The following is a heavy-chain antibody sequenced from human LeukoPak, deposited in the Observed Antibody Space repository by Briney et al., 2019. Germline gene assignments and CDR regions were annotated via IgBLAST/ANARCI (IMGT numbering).Heavy chain of an antibody. J-gene: IGHJ6*02. V-gene: IGHV1-18*01. Sequence: ASVKVSCMASGYTFTSYGISWVRQAPGQGREWVGWISAYNGDTNHAQKFQGRVTMTTDATTSTAYMELRSLRSDDTAVYYCVRDRSLVVREPIISSRRYYYHYGLDVWGQGTTVSFAS. CDR1: GYTFTSYG. D-gene: IGHD3-10*01. CDR3: VRDRSLVVREPIISSRRYYYHYGLDV. CDR2: ISAYNGDT.